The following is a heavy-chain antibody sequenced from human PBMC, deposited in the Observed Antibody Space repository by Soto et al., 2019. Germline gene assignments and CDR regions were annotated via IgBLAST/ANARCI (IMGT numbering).Heavy chain of an antibody. J-gene: IGHJ5*02. Sequence: SETLSLTCAVSGGSISSGGYSWSWIRQPPGKGLEWIGYIYHSGSTYYNPSLKSRVTISVDRSKNQFSLKLSSVTAADTAVYYCARWWMYAPGFYPWGQGTVLTVSS. CDR1: GGSISSGGYS. CDR3: ARWWMYAPGFYP. CDR2: IYHSGST. V-gene: IGHV4-30-2*01. D-gene: IGHD2-8*01.